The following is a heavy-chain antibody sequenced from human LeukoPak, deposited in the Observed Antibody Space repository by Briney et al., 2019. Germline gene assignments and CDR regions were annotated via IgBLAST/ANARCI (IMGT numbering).Heavy chain of an antibody. J-gene: IGHJ5*02. V-gene: IGHV4-39*01. Sequence: SETLSLTCTVSGGSISSSSYYWGWIRQPPGKGLEWIGSIYYSGSTYYNPSLKSRVTISVDTSKNQFYLKLSSVTAADTAVYYCARSQQLVRLGWFDPWGQGTLVTVSS. CDR3: ARSQQLVRLGWFDP. D-gene: IGHD6-13*01. CDR2: IYYSGST. CDR1: GGSISSSSYY.